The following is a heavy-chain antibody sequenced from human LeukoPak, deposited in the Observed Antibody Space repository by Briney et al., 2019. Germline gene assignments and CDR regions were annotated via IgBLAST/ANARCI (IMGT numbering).Heavy chain of an antibody. D-gene: IGHD5-24*01. V-gene: IGHV1-18*01. Sequence: ASVKVSCKTSGYIFTNYGITWVRQAPGQGLEWLGWMNSNNGNAQYAQKVQGRLTMTTDTSTSTVHMELRSLTSDDTAVYYCARVRDGYNDAYDIWGQGTMVTVHS. CDR3: ARVRDGYNDAYDI. CDR2: MNSNNGNA. CDR1: GYIFTNYG. J-gene: IGHJ3*02.